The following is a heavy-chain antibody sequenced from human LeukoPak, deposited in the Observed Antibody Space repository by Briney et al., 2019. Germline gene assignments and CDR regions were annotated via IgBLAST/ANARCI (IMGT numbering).Heavy chain of an antibody. CDR2: IGGNGAT. J-gene: IGHJ4*02. CDR3: ARHSSQGTYDN. V-gene: IGHV3-23*01. D-gene: IGHD1-1*01. Sequence: GGSLRLSCVGSGFTFSTSAMSWVRQAPGKGLEWVSAIGGNGATYYAESVKGRFTISRDTSRNTLYLQMNSLRAEDTAVYNCARHSSQGTYDNWGQGTLVTVSS. CDR1: GFTFSTSA.